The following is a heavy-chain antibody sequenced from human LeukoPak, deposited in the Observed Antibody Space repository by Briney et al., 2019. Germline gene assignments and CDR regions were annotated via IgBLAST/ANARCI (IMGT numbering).Heavy chain of an antibody. CDR3: ARWPQSDFDY. V-gene: IGHV4-39*01. D-gene: IGHD3-3*01. CDR1: GGSISSSSYY. Sequence: PSETLSLTCTVSGGSISSSSYYWGWIRQPPGKGLEWIGSIYCSGSTYYNPSLKSRVTISVDTSKNQFSLKLSSVTAADTAVYYCARWPQSDFDYWGQGTLVTVPS. J-gene: IGHJ4*02. CDR2: IYCSGST.